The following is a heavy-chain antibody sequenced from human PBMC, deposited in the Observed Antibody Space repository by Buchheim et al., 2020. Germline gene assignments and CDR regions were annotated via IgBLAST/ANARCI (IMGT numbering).Heavy chain of an antibody. CDR2: IWYDGSNK. Sequence: QVQLVESGGGVVQPGRSLRLSCAASGFTFSSYGMHWVRQAPGKGLEWVAVIWYDGSNKYYADSVKGRFTISRDNSKNTLYLQMNSLRAEDTAVYYCAKDGPHCSSTSCSPNYYYYYYMDVWGKGTT. CDR1: GFTFSSYG. V-gene: IGHV3-33*06. D-gene: IGHD2-2*01. J-gene: IGHJ6*03. CDR3: AKDGPHCSSTSCSPNYYYYYYMDV.